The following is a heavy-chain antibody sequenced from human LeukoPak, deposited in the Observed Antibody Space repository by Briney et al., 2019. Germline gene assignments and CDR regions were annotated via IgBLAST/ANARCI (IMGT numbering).Heavy chain of an antibody. CDR1: GYTFTSYG. V-gene: IGHV1-18*04. D-gene: IGHD5-18*01. Sequence: ASVKVSCKASGYTFTSYGISWLRQAPGQGLEWMGWISAYNGNTNYAQKLQGRVTMTTDTSTSTAYMELRSLRSDDTAVYYCARDRVGYSYGQPNWFDPWGQGTLVTVSS. CDR2: ISAYNGNT. CDR3: ARDRVGYSYGQPNWFDP. J-gene: IGHJ5*02.